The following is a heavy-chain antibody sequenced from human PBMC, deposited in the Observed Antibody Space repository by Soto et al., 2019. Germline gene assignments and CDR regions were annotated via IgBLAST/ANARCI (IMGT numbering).Heavy chain of an antibody. CDR1: GYTLTELS. CDR2: FDPEDGET. V-gene: IGHV1-24*01. CDR3: ATDYCSSTSCPSWYFDL. D-gene: IGHD2-2*01. J-gene: IGHJ2*01. Sequence: ASVKVSCKVSGYTLTELSMHWVRQAPGKGLEWMGGFDPEDGETIYAQKFQGRVTMTEDTSTDTAYMELSSLRSEDTAVYYCATDYCSSTSCPSWYFDLWGRGTLVTVSS.